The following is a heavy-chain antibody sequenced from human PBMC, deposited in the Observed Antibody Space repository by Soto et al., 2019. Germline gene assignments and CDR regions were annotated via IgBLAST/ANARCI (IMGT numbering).Heavy chain of an antibody. CDR2: ISSGGNYM. CDR1: GFPFGSSY. J-gene: IGHJ4*02. V-gene: IGHV3-21*01. Sequence: GGSLRLSCAASGFPFGSSYMSWVRQAPGMGLEWVSSISSGGNYMYYADSMRGRFTISRDNAKNSLFLQMNSLRAEDTAVYYCARDNPPGYSGQGTLVTVSS. CDR3: ARDNPPGY.